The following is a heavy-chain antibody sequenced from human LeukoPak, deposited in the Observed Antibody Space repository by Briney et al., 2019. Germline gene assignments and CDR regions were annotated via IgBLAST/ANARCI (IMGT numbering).Heavy chain of an antibody. Sequence: GGSLRLSCAASGFTFSNYWMHWVRQVPGQGLVWVSRSDGGGSSTSYADSVKGRFSISRDNARNTLYLQMNSLRVEDTAVYYCARGPGSTGGAYVGDYWGHGTLVTVSS. CDR1: GFTFSNYW. V-gene: IGHV3-74*01. CDR3: ARGPGSTGGAYVGDY. CDR2: SDGGGSST. D-gene: IGHD4-23*01. J-gene: IGHJ4*01.